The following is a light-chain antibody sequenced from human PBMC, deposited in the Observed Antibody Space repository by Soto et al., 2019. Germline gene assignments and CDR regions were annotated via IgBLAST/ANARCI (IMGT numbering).Light chain of an antibody. J-gene: IGKJ1*01. V-gene: IGKV1-5*03. CDR2: KAS. Sequence: DIQMTQSPSTMSASVGDRVTITCRASQSIDSWLAWYQQKPGKAPKFIIYKASNLESGVPSRFSGSRSETECTLTISSLQPDDVSMYYCQHYKSYPWTFVQGTKVDIK. CDR3: QHYKSYPWT. CDR1: QSIDSW.